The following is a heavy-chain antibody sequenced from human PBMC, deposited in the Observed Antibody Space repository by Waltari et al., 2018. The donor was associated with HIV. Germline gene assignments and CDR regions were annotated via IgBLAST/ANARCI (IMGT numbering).Heavy chain of an antibody. CDR1: GFSLSTSGVG. CDR3: GKRRGGGYSYGVSGSWFDP. Sequence: QITLKESGPTVVKPTQTLTLTCTFSGFSLSTSGVGVAWISQPPGHALEWLALIYWSDDKRYSPCEESKQTRNKDTSKNQGVHKMNNREPGETGRYYWGKRRGGGYSYGVSGSWFDPWGQGSLVTVSS. CDR2: IYWSDDK. J-gene: IGHJ5*02. D-gene: IGHD5-18*01. V-gene: IGHV2-5*04.